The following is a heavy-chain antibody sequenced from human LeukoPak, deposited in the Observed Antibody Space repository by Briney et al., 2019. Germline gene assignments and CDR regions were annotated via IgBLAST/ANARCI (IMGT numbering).Heavy chain of an antibody. CDR3: ARGLYHGSGKYYFDY. CDR2: ISSDGRSA. CDR1: GSTFSSFP. Sequence: PGGSLRLSCAASGSTFSSFPMSWVRQAPGKGLEYVSTISSDGRSAYYVDSVKSRFTISRDNSKNTLYLQMGSLRAEDMAVYYCARGLYHGSGKYYFDYWGQGILVTVSS. V-gene: IGHV3-64*02. J-gene: IGHJ4*02. D-gene: IGHD3-10*01.